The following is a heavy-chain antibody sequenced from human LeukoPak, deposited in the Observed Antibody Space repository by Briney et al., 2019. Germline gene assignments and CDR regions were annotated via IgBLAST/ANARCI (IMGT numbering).Heavy chain of an antibody. D-gene: IGHD6-13*01. CDR2: ISGSGGST. J-gene: IGHJ4*02. CDR3: ARVNAAAGHIDY. V-gene: IGHV3-23*01. Sequence: GGSLRLSCAASGFTFSSYAMSWVRQAPGKGLEWVSAISGSGGSTYYADSVKGRFTISRDNSKNTLYLQMGSLRAEDMAVYYCARVNAAAGHIDYWGQGTLVTVSS. CDR1: GFTFSSYA.